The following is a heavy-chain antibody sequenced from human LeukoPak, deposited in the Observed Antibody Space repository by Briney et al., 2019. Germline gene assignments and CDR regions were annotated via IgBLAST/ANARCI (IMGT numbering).Heavy chain of an antibody. J-gene: IGHJ4*02. V-gene: IGHV1-18*01. Sequence: GASVKVSCKASGGTFSSYAISWVRQAPGQGLEWMGWISAYNGNTNYAQKLQGRVTMTTDTSTSTAYMELRSLRSDDTAVYYCARDETRYCSSTSCQRLDYWGQGTLVTVSS. CDR3: ARDETRYCSSTSCQRLDY. CDR2: ISAYNGNT. CDR1: GGTFSSYA. D-gene: IGHD2-2*01.